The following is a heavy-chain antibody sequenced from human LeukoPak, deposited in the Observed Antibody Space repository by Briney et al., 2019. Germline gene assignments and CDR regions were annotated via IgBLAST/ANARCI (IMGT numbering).Heavy chain of an antibody. CDR2: IDHSGST. Sequence: SETLSLTCTVSGGSISSSYYYWGWIRQPPGKGLEWIGEIDHSGSTNYNPSLKSRVTISVDTSKNQFSLKLSSVTAADTAVYYCARGGITIFGVVIEDNWYFDLWGRGTLVTVSS. CDR3: ARGGITIFGVVIEDNWYFDL. V-gene: IGHV4-39*07. CDR1: GGSISSSYYY. D-gene: IGHD3-3*01. J-gene: IGHJ2*01.